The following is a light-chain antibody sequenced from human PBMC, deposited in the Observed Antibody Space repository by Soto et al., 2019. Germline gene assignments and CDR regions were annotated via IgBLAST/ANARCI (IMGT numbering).Light chain of an antibody. CDR1: QSISTE. V-gene: IGKV3-15*01. Sequence: EIVMTQSPATLAVSPGERATLSCRASQSISTELAWYQQKPGQPPRLLIYSASTRATGVPARFTGSGSGSEFTLTSSGLQAEDFAVYYCQQGHNWPLTLGQGTRLEI. CDR3: QQGHNWPLT. J-gene: IGKJ2*01. CDR2: SAS.